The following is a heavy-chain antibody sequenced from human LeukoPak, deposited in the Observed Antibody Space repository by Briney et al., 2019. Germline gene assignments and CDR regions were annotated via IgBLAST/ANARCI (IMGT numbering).Heavy chain of an antibody. J-gene: IGHJ4*02. CDR2: IYSGGRT. CDR1: GLSVSSNY. CDR3: ARDGGGDGYCSDH. Sequence: GGSLRLSCAVSGLSVSSNYMRWVRQAPGKGLEWVSVIYSGGRTFYADSVKGRFSISRDNSKNTIYLQMDRLRVEDTAVYYCARDGGGDGYCSDHLGQGTLVTVSS. V-gene: IGHV3-53*01. D-gene: IGHD5-18*01.